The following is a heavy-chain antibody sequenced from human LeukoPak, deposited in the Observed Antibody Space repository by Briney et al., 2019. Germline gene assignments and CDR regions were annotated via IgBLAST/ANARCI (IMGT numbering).Heavy chain of an antibody. CDR3: ARDVSGSYYPPYYFDY. V-gene: IGHV3-23*01. CDR2: VTGSGTST. D-gene: IGHD1-26*01. Sequence: GGSLRLSCAASGFTFSYYGMNWVRQAPGKGVEWVSGVTGSGTSTYYADSVRGRFTISRDNSKNTLYLQMNSLRVEDTAVYYCARDVSGSYYPPYYFDYWGQGTLVTVSS. J-gene: IGHJ4*02. CDR1: GFTFSYYG.